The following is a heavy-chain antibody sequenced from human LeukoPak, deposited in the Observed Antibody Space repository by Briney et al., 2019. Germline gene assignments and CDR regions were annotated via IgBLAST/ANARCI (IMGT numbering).Heavy chain of an antibody. J-gene: IGHJ3*02. CDR3: ARHGGSAFYFHHQRAFDI. Sequence: SETLSLTCIVTGGSIGDYYWSWIRQAPGRGLEWTAYMHYSGIQNYNPSLKSRATVSIATSINQSSLRVDSVTAADTAVYYCARHGGSAFYFHHQRAFDIWGQGTVVTVSS. CDR2: MHYSGIQ. CDR1: GGSIGDYY. D-gene: IGHD3-10*01. V-gene: IGHV4-59*08.